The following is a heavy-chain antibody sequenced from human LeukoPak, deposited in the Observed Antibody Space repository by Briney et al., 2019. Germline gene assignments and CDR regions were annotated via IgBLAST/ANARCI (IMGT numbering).Heavy chain of an antibody. Sequence: EGSLRLSCAASGFTFSSYAMSWVRQAPGKGLEWVSAISGSGGSTYYADSVKGRFTISRDNSKNTLYLQMNSLRAEDTAVYYCAKALDYGVSTNYWYFDLWGRGTLVTVSS. CDR3: AKALDYGVSTNYWYFDL. V-gene: IGHV3-23*01. D-gene: IGHD4-17*01. CDR1: GFTFSSYA. CDR2: ISGSGGST. J-gene: IGHJ2*01.